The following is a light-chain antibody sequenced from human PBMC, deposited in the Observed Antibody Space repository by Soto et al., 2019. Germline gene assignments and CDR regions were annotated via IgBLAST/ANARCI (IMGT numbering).Light chain of an antibody. CDR2: GAS. V-gene: IGKV3-20*01. CDR3: QQYGSSRT. Sequence: EIVLTQSPGTLSLSPGERATLSCRASQSVSSSYLAWYQQKPGQAPRLLIYGASSRATVIPDRFSGSGSGTDFTLTISRLEPEDFAVYYCQQYGSSRTFGQGPKVEIK. CDR1: QSVSSSY. J-gene: IGKJ1*01.